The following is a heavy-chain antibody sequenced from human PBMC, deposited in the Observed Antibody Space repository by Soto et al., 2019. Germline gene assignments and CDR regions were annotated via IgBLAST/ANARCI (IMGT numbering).Heavy chain of an antibody. J-gene: IGHJ3*02. Sequence: GASVKVSCKASGGTFSSYAISWVRQAPGQGLEWMGGIIPIFGTANYAQKFQGRVTITRDTSASTAYMELSSLRSEDTAVYYCAREGIYHAFDIWGQGTMVTVSS. CDR1: GGTFSSYA. V-gene: IGHV1-69*05. CDR2: IIPIFGTA. CDR3: AREGIYHAFDI.